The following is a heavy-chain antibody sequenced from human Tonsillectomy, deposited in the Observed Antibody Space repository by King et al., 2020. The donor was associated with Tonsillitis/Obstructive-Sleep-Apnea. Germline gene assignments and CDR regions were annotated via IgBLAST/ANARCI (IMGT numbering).Heavy chain of an antibody. J-gene: IGHJ4*02. V-gene: IGHV3-43*01. CDR2: ISWDGGST. CDR3: AKVQNRIQLWSSALDY. Sequence: QLVQSGGVVVQPGGSLRLSCAASGFTFDDYTMHWVRQAPGKGLEWVSLISWDGGSTYYADSVKGGFTISRDNSKNSLYLQMNSLRTEDTALFYCAKVQNRIQLWSSALDYWGQGTLVTVSS. D-gene: IGHD5-18*01. CDR1: GFTFDDYT.